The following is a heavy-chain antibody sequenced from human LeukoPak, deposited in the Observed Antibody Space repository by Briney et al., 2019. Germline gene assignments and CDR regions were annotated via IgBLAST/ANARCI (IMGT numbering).Heavy chain of an antibody. Sequence: SETLSLTCTVSGGSISSSSYYWGWIRQPPGKGLEWIGSIYYSGSTYYNPSLKSRVTISVDTSKNQFSLKLSSATAADTAVYYCARGVARSSKFHFSYYFDYWGQGTLVTVSS. CDR3: ARGVARSSKFHFSYYFDY. D-gene: IGHD6-6*01. CDR2: IYYSGST. CDR1: GGSISSSSYY. V-gene: IGHV4-39*07. J-gene: IGHJ4*02.